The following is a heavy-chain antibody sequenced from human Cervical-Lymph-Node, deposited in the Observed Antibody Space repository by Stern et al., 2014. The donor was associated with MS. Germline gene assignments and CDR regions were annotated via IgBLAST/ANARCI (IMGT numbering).Heavy chain of an antibody. CDR1: GFIFSSYT. D-gene: IGHD2-15*01. CDR2: IGRSSSTV. J-gene: IGHJ1*01. Sequence: EVHLVESGGGLVQPGGSLRLSCAASGFIFSSYTMNWVRQAPGKGLEWISYIGRSSSTVHYADSVKGRFTISRDKAKNALYLQMNSQRDEDTAVYYCAREYGSGGSCYGYFQHWGQGTLVTVSS. CDR3: AREYGSGGSCYGYFQH. V-gene: IGHV3-48*02.